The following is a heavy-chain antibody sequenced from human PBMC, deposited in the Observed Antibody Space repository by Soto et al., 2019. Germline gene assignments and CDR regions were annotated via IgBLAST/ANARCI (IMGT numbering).Heavy chain of an antibody. Sequence: SGPTLVNPTQTLTLTCTFSEFSLSTSGVGVGWIRQPPGKALEWLALIYWNDDKRYSPSLKSRLTITKDTSKNQVVLTMTNMDPVDTATYYCAHRRGMFGRHCSGGSCYGGYFDYWGQGTLVTVSS. CDR2: IYWNDDK. D-gene: IGHD2-15*01. V-gene: IGHV2-5*01. CDR3: AHRRGMFGRHCSGGSCYGGYFDY. J-gene: IGHJ4*02. CDR1: EFSLSTSGVG.